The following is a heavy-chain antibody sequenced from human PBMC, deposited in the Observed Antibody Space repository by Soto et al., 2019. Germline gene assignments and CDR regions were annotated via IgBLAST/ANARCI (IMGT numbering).Heavy chain of an antibody. J-gene: IGHJ4*02. CDR1: GFTFSSYG. CDR3: VATYNWNYLFDY. D-gene: IGHD1-7*01. V-gene: IGHV3-30*03. Sequence: PGGSLRLSCAASGFTFSSYGMHWVRQAPGKGLEWVAVISYDGSNKYYADSVKGRFTISRDNSKNTLYLQMNSLRAEDTAVYYCVATYNWNYLFDYWGQGTLVTVSS. CDR2: ISYDGSNK.